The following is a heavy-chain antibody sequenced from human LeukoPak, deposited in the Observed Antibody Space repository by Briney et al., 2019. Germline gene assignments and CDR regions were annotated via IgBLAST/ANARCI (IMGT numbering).Heavy chain of an antibody. CDR1: GGSISSGDYY. Sequence: SETLSLTCTVSGGSISSGDYYWSWIRQPPGKGLEWIGYIYYSGSTYYNPSLKSRVTISVDTSKNQFSLKLSSVAAADTAVYYCAREVVRRLQFPGEYYYYGMDVWGQGTTVTVSS. CDR2: IYYSGST. V-gene: IGHV4-30-4*01. D-gene: IGHD5-24*01. CDR3: AREVVRRLQFPGEYYYYGMDV. J-gene: IGHJ6*02.